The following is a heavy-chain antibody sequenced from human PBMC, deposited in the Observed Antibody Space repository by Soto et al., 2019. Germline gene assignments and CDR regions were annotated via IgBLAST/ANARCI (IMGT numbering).Heavy chain of an antibody. V-gene: IGHV4-59*01. J-gene: IGHJ5*02. CDR1: GGSISSYY. Sequence: PSETLSLTCTVSGGSISSYYWSWIRQPPGKGLEWIGYIYYSGRTNYNPSLKSRVTISVDTSKNQFSLKLSSVTAADTAVYYCAREGSQYYYGSGSENWFDPWGQGTLVTVSS. CDR3: AREGSQYYYGSGSENWFDP. D-gene: IGHD3-10*01. CDR2: IYYSGRT.